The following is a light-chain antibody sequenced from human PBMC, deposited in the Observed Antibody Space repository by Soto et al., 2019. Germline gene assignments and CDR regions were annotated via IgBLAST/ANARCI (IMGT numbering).Light chain of an antibody. CDR3: QQYNNWPRT. CDR2: DAS. J-gene: IGKJ1*01. V-gene: IGKV3-15*01. Sequence: EIVMTQSPVPLSVSPGERATLSCRASQSVSSNLVWYQQKPGRAPRLLIYDASTRATGVPARFSGSGSGTEFTLTISSLQSEDFAVYYCQQYNNWPRTVGQGTRVEIK. CDR1: QSVSSN.